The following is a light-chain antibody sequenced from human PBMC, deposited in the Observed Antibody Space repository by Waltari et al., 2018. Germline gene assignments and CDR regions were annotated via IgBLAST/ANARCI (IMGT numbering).Light chain of an antibody. CDR1: SSDVGGYNY. CDR3: SSYTSSSTF. J-gene: IGLJ1*01. CDR2: DVS. V-gene: IGLV2-14*01. Sequence: QSALTQPASVSGSPGQSITISCTGTSSDVGGYNYVSWYQQHPVKAPKLMIYDVSKRPSGVSNRFSGSKSGNTASLTISGLQAEDEADYYCSSYTSSSTFFGTGTKVTVL.